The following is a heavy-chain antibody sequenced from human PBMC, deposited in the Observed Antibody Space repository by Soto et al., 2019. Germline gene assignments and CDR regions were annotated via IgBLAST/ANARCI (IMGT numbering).Heavy chain of an antibody. CDR2: ISSSSSTI. V-gene: IGHV3-48*02. J-gene: IGHJ4*02. Sequence: EVQLVESGGGLVQPGGSLRLSCAASGFTFSTYKMNWVRQAPGKGLEWVSYISSSSSTIYYADSVKGRFTISRDNAKNSLYLQRNSLRDEDTAVYYCARDPYDYDDTSGYYRHWGQGTLVTVSS. D-gene: IGHD3-22*01. CDR3: ARDPYDYDDTSGYYRH. CDR1: GFTFSTYK.